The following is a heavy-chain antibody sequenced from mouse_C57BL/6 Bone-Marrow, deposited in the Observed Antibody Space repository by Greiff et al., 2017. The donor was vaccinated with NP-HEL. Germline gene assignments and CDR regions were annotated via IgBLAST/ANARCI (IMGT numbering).Heavy chain of an antibody. Sequence: QVQLQQPGAELVKPGASVKMSCKASGYTFTSYWITWVKQRPGQGLEWIGDIYPGSGSTNYIEKFKSKATLTVDTSSSTAYMQLSSLTSEDSAVYYCARSRAPWSPHWYFDVWGTGTTVTVSS. V-gene: IGHV1-55*01. CDR3: ARSRAPWSPHWYFDV. J-gene: IGHJ1*03. D-gene: IGHD1-1*02. CDR2: IYPGSGST. CDR1: GYTFTSYW.